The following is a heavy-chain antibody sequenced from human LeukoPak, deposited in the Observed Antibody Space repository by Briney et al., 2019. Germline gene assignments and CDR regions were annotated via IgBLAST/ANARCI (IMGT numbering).Heavy chain of an antibody. CDR3: ARHDSSGEFDY. V-gene: IGHV4-59*08. D-gene: IGHD3-22*01. CDR1: GGSISDYY. J-gene: IGHJ4*02. Sequence: TSETLSLTCSVSGGSISDYYWSWIRQPPGKGLEWIGFIYYSGSTNYSPSLKSRVTISVDTSKNQFSLKLTSVTAADTAAYYCARHDSSGEFDYWGQGILVTVSS. CDR2: IYYSGST.